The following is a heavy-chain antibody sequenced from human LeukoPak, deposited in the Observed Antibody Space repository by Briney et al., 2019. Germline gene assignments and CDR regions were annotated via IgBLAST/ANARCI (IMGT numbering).Heavy chain of an antibody. CDR2: INPSGGST. J-gene: IGHJ4*02. CDR1: GYTFNRYY. CDR3: ARADGTSDLDY. V-gene: IGHV1-46*02. Sequence: ASVKVSCKASGYTFNRYYMHWVRQAPGQGLEWMGLINPSGGSTTYAQKVQGRVTMTRDTSTSTVYLELSSLGSEDTAVYYCARADGTSDLDYWGQGTLVTVSS. D-gene: IGHD4-23*01.